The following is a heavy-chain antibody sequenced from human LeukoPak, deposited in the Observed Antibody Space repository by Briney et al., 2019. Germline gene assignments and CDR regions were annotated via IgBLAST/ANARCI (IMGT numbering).Heavy chain of an antibody. CDR1: GGSISSSSYY. CDR2: IYYSGST. J-gene: IGHJ4*02. D-gene: IGHD6-13*01. V-gene: IGHV4-39*01. Sequence: SETLSLTGTVSGGSISSSSYYWGWIRQPPGKGLEWIGSIYYSGSTYYNPSLKSRVTISVVTSKNQFSQKLSSVTAADTAVYYSARHSQQLVQGDYWGQGTLVTVSS. CDR3: ARHSQQLVQGDY.